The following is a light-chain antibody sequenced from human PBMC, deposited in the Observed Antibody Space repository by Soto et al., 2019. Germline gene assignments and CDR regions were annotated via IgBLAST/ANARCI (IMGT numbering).Light chain of an antibody. CDR2: HVS. CDR3: YSYTPSSTYV. CDR1: SSDVGGYNY. Sequence: QAALTQPASVSGSPGQSITISCTGTSSDVGGYNYVSWYQQHPAKVPKLMIYHVSNRPSGVSDRFSGSKSGNTASLTISGLQAEDESDYYCYSYTPSSTYVFGTGTKVTVL. J-gene: IGLJ1*01. V-gene: IGLV2-14*01.